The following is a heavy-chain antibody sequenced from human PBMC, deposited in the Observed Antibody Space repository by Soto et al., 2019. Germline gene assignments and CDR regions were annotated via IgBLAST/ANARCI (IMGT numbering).Heavy chain of an antibody. CDR1: GGTFSTFG. Sequence: SVKVSCKASGGTFSTFGISWVRQAPGQGLEWMGGIIPFFGTAKYSQKFEDRISITADESTNTVYMDLRSLTSEDTAIYYCARSAPMDAGDKYYYDFWGQGDLVPVSS. CDR2: IIPFFGTA. J-gene: IGHJ4*02. D-gene: IGHD3-16*01. V-gene: IGHV1-69*13. CDR3: ARSAPMDAGDKYYYDF.